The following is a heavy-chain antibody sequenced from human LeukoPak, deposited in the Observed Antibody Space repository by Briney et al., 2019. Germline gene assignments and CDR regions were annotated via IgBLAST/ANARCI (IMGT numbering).Heavy chain of an antibody. V-gene: IGHV1-2*02. CDR1: GYTFTDYY. J-gene: IGHJ4*02. Sequence: ASVKVSCKASGYTFTDYYIHWVRQAPGQGLEWMGWINPNNGGTNYAQKFQGRVTMTRDTSISTAYMELSRLRSDDRAVYYCAREEDYYDTSDYFPLGYWGQGTLVTVSS. CDR2: INPNNGGT. CDR3: AREEDYYDTSDYFPLGY. D-gene: IGHD3-22*01.